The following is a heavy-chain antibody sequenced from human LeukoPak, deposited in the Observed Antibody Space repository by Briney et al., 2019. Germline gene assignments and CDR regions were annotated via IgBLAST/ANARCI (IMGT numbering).Heavy chain of an antibody. CDR3: ARVLLWFGELSHFDY. J-gene: IGHJ4*02. CDR2: IYYSGST. Sequence: SQTLSLTCTVSGGSISSGDYYWSWIRQPPGTGLEWLGYIYYSGSTYYNPSLKSRVTISVDTSKNQFSLKLSSVTAADTAVYYCARVLLWFGELSHFDYWGQGTLVTVSS. D-gene: IGHD3-10*01. V-gene: IGHV4-30-4*01. CDR1: GGSISSGDYY.